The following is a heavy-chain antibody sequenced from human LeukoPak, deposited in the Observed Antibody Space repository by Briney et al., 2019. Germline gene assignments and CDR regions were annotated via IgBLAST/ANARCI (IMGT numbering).Heavy chain of an antibody. V-gene: IGHV5-51*01. CDR1: GYSFTSYW. CDR2: IYPGDSDT. CDR3: ARGWYMVRGVIPYFDY. Sequence: GESLKISCKGSGYSFTSYWIGWVRQMPGKGLEWMGIIYPGDSDTRYSPSFQGQVTISADKSISTAYLQWSSLKASDTAIYYCARGWYMVRGVIPYFDYWGQGTLVTVSS. J-gene: IGHJ4*02. D-gene: IGHD3-10*01.